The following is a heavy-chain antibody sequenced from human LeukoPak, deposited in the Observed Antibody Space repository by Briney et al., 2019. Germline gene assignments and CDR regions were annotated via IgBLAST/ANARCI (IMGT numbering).Heavy chain of an antibody. CDR2: MNPNSGNT. Sequence: VASVKVSSKDSGYTFITYDINWVRQATGQGGERMGWMNPNSGNTGYAQKFQGRVTMTRNTSISTAYMELSSLRSEDTAVYYCARKAIVAAGINWFDPWGQGTLVTVSS. CDR1: GYTFITYD. J-gene: IGHJ5*02. CDR3: ARKAIVAAGINWFDP. V-gene: IGHV1-8*01. D-gene: IGHD6-13*01.